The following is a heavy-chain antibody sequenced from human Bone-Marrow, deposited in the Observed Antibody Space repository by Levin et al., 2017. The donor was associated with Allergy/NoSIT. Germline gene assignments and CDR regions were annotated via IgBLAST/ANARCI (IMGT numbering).Heavy chain of an antibody. Sequence: PGGSLRLSCEASGFTFSYYAMHWVRQAPGKGLEWVAVISHDGSKKYYGDSVKGRFTISRDYSKNMMYLQMDSLRADDTAVYYCAKDQRFVSGTIFYYYGIDVWGQGTTVTV. CDR3: AKDQRFVSGTIFYYYGIDV. V-gene: IGHV3-30*18. D-gene: IGHD1-7*01. CDR2: ISHDGSKK. J-gene: IGHJ6*02. CDR1: GFTFSYYA.